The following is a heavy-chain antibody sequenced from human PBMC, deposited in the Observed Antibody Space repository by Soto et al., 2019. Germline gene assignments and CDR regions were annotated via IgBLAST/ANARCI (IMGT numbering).Heavy chain of an antibody. CDR1: GFTFSSYS. J-gene: IGHJ4*02. Sequence: EVQLVESGGGLVKPGGSLRLSCAASGFTFSSYSMNWVRQAPGKGLEWVSYISSSSSYIYYADSVKGRFTISRDNAKSSLYLQMNSLRAEDTAVYYCARDPGGHGDYGMAFDYWGQGTLVTVSS. CDR2: ISSSSSYI. D-gene: IGHD4-17*01. V-gene: IGHV3-21*01. CDR3: ARDPGGHGDYGMAFDY.